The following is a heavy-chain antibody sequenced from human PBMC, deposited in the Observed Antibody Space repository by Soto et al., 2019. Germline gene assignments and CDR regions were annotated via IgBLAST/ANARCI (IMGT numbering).Heavy chain of an antibody. CDR2: IWYDGSNK. CDR3: ARSYYGSGITIDY. V-gene: IGHV3-33*01. J-gene: IGHJ4*02. D-gene: IGHD3-10*01. Sequence: QVQLVESGGGVVQPGRSLRLSCAASGFTLSSYGMHWVRQAPGKGLEWVAVIWYDGSNKYYADSVKGRFTISRDNSKNTLYLQMNSLRAEDTAVYYCARSYYGSGITIDYWGQGTLVTVSS. CDR1: GFTLSSYG.